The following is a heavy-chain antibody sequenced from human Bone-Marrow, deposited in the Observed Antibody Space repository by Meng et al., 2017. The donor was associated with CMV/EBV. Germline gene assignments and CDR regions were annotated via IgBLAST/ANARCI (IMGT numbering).Heavy chain of an antibody. D-gene: IGHD3-3*01. CDR1: GFTFHNYG. CDR3: AKDSLWRDDFWVVPPFDP. CDR2: IRYDGSRT. V-gene: IGHV3-30*02. Sequence: GESLKISCAASGFTFHNYGMHWIRQAPGKELEWVTFIRYDGSRTSYADSVKGRFTISRDNSKNTLYMQMNSLRVEDTAVYFCAKDSLWRDDFWVVPPFDPWGQGTLVTVSS. J-gene: IGHJ5*02.